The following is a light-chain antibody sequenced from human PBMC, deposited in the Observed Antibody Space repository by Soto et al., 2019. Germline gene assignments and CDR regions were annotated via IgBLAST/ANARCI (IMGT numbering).Light chain of an antibody. CDR3: QRYGTSPT. V-gene: IGKV3-20*01. Sequence: EIVLTQSPGTLSLSPGERATLSCRASQSVSSSYLAWYQQKPGQAPRLLIYDASIRATGIPDRFSGRGSGTDFTLTISRLEPEDFAVYFCQRYGTSPTFGQGTRLEIK. CDR2: DAS. CDR1: QSVSSSY. J-gene: IGKJ5*01.